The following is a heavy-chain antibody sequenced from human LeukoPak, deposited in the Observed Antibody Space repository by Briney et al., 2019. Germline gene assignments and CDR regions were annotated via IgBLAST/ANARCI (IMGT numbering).Heavy chain of an antibody. CDR1: GYIFTSYY. Sequence: GASVKVSCKTSGYIFTSYYIHWVRQAPGQGPEWMGIINPSGGSTNYAQKFQGRVTMTRDTSTSTVYMELSSLRSDDTAVYYCARDQSSSGYFGELISYAFDIWGQGTMVTVSS. CDR2: INPSGGST. D-gene: IGHD3-22*01. V-gene: IGHV1-46*01. CDR3: ARDQSSSGYFGELISYAFDI. J-gene: IGHJ3*02.